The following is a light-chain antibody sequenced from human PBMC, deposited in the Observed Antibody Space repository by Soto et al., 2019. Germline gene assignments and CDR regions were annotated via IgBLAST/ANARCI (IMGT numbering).Light chain of an antibody. J-gene: IGKJ4*01. CDR1: QSLLHSNGYNY. Sequence: IVMTQNPLSLPVTPGEPASISCRSSQSLLHSNGYNYLDWYLQKPGQSPQLLIYLGSNRASGVPDRFSGSGSGTDFTLKISRVEAEDVGVYYCMQALQTPLTFGGR. V-gene: IGKV2-28*01. CDR3: MQALQTPLT. CDR2: LGS.